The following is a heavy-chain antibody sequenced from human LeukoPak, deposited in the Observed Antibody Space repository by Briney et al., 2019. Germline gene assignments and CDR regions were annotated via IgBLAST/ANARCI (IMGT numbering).Heavy chain of an antibody. D-gene: IGHD2-15*01. CDR2: INPNSGGT. CDR3: ARENCSGGSCSVAFDI. CDR1: GYTFTGYY. J-gene: IGHJ3*02. V-gene: IGHV1-2*02. Sequence: ASVKVSCKASGYTFTGYYMHWVRQAPGQGLEWMGWINPNSGGTNYAQKFQGRVTMTRDTSISTAYMELSRLRSADTAVYYCARENCSGGSCSVAFDIWGQGTMVTVSS.